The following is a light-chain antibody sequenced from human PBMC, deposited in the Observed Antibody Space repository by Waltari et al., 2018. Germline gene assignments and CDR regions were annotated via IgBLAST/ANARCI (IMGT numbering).Light chain of an antibody. CDR3: SSYTSSSTLV. V-gene: IGLV2-14*01. J-gene: IGLJ2*01. CDR1: SSDVGGYNY. CDR2: EVS. Sequence: QSALTQPASVSGSPGQSITISCTGTSSDVGGYNYVSWYQQHPGKPPKLRIYEVSNRPSGVSNRFSGSKSGNTASLTISGLQAEDEADYYCSSYTSSSTLVFGGGTKLTVL.